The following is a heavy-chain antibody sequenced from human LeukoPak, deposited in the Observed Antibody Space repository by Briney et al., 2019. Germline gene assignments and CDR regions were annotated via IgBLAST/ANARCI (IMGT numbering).Heavy chain of an antibody. CDR2: ISAYNGNT. CDR1: GYTFTSYG. D-gene: IGHD3-22*01. Sequence: GASVKVSCKASGYTFTSYGISWVRQAPGQGLEWMGWISAYNGNTNYAQKLQGRVTMTRNTSISTAYMELSSLRSEDTAVYYCAREYYYDSSGQRNWFDPWGQGTLVTVSS. J-gene: IGHJ5*02. CDR3: AREYYYDSSGQRNWFDP. V-gene: IGHV1-18*01.